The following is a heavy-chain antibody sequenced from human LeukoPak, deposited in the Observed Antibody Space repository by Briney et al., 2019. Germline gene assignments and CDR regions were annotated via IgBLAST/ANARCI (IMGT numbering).Heavy chain of an antibody. J-gene: IGHJ6*02. D-gene: IGHD2-15*01. CDR1: GFTFSSYA. CDR2: ISGSGGST. V-gene: IGHV3-23*01. CDR3: AKFLVSPRYSSGGSCYYYGMDV. Sequence: PGASLRLSCAASGFTFSSYAMSWVRQAPGKGLEWVSAISGSGGSTYYADSVKGRFTISRDNSKNTLYLQMNSLRAEDTAVYYCAKFLVSPRYSSGGSCYYYGMDVWGQGTTVTVSS.